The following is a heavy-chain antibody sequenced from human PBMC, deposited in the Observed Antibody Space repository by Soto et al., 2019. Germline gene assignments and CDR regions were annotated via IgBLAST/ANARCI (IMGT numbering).Heavy chain of an antibody. CDR1: GGSSSGYY. D-gene: IGHD6-13*01. CDR2: INHSGST. CDR3: AGGKRGIAAAGRKYMVFDY. Sequence: SETLSLTCAVYGGSSSGYYWSWIRQPPGKGLEWIGEINHSGSTNYNPSLKSRVTISVDTSKNQFSLKLSSVTAADTAVYYCAGGKRGIAAAGRKYMVFDYWGQGTLVTVSS. V-gene: IGHV4-34*01. J-gene: IGHJ4*02.